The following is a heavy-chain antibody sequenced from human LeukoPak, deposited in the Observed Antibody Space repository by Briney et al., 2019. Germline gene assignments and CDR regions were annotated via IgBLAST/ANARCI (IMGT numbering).Heavy chain of an antibody. CDR2: ISGSGGST. D-gene: IGHD6-13*01. V-gene: IGHV3-23*01. CDR3: AKAGRFIAAPDYYFDY. Sequence: PGGSLRLSCAASGFTFSSYAMSWVRQAPGRGLEWVSAISGSGGSTYYADSVKGRFTISRDNSKNTLYLQMNSLRAEDTAVYYCAKAGRFIAAPDYYFDYWGQGTLVTVSS. J-gene: IGHJ4*02. CDR1: GFTFSSYA.